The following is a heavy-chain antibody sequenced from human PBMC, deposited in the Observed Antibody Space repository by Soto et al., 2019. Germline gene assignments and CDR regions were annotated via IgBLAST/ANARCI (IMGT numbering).Heavy chain of an antibody. CDR3: ARVPGIAAAGTQSLERNWFDP. CDR2: IDPSDSYT. J-gene: IGHJ5*02. D-gene: IGHD6-13*01. Sequence: PGESLKISCKGSGYSFTSYWISWVRQMPGKGLEWMGRIDPSDSYTNYSPSFQGHVTISADKSISTAYLQWSSLKASDTAMYYCARVPGIAAAGTQSLERNWFDPWGQGTLVTVSS. V-gene: IGHV5-10-1*01. CDR1: GYSFTSYW.